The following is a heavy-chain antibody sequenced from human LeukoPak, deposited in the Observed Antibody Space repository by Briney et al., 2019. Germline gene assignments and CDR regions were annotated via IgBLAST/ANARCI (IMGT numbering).Heavy chain of an antibody. D-gene: IGHD2-8*02. Sequence: GGSLRLSCAASGFTFSTFAMIWVRQPPGKGLEWVSSIFPSGGEIHYADSVRGRFTISRDNSKSTLSLQTNSLRAEDTAIYYCATYRQVLLPFESWGQGTLVTVSS. CDR3: ATYRQVLLPFES. CDR2: IFPSGGEI. V-gene: IGHV3-23*01. CDR1: GFTFSTFA. J-gene: IGHJ4*02.